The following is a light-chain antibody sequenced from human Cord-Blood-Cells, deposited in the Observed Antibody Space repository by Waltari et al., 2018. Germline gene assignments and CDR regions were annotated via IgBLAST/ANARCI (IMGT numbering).Light chain of an antibody. Sequence: DIQMTQSPSSLSASVGDRVTMTCQASQDIRNYLNWYQQKPGKAPKLLIYDASNLETGVPSRFSGSGSGTDFTFTISSLQPEDIATYYCQQYDNLVFTFGPGTKVDIK. V-gene: IGKV1-33*01. J-gene: IGKJ3*01. CDR3: QQYDNLVFT. CDR1: QDIRNY. CDR2: DAS.